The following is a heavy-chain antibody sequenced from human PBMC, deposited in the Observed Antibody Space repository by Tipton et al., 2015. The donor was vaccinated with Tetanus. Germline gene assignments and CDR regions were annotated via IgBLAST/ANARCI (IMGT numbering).Heavy chain of an antibody. D-gene: IGHD2-2*01. J-gene: IGHJ3*01. CDR2: IYYSGST. CDR3: ARRSYCSSSRCFDAFDL. V-gene: IGHV4-61*01. Sequence: TLSLTCTVSGGSVRSGSYYWNWIRQPPGKGLESIGYIYYSGSTYYNPSLKSRVAISMDTPKNQISLKLSSVTAADTAVYYCARRSYCSSSRCFDAFDLWGQGTMVTVSS. CDR1: GGSVRSGSYY.